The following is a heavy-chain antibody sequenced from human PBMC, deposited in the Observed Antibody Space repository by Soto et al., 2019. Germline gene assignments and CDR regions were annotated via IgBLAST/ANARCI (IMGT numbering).Heavy chain of an antibody. CDR1: GGSISSGDYY. CDR3: ARTAYYDILTGYGAQNWFDP. D-gene: IGHD3-9*01. J-gene: IGHJ5*02. Sequence: SETLSLTCTVSGGSISSGDYYWSWIRQPPGKGLEWIGYIYYSGSTYYNPSLKSRVTISVDTSKNQFSLKLSSVTAADTAVYYCARTAYYDILTGYGAQNWFDPWGQGTLVTVSS. V-gene: IGHV4-30-4*01. CDR2: IYYSGST.